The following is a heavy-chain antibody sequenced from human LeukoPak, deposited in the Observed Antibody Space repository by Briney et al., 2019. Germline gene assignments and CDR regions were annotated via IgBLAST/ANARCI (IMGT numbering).Heavy chain of an antibody. CDR2: INHSGST. CDR3: ARLQVVVAATLDY. J-gene: IGHJ4*02. Sequence: SEALSLTCAVYGGSFSGYYWSWIRQSPGKGLEWIGEINHSGSTNYNPSLKSRVTISVDTSKNQFSLKLSSVTAADTAVYYCARLQVVVAATLDYWGQGTLVTVSS. V-gene: IGHV4-34*01. D-gene: IGHD2-15*01. CDR1: GGSFSGYY.